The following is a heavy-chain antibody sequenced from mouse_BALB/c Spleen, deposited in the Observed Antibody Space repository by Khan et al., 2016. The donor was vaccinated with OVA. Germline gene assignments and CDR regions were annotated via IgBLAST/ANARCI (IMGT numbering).Heavy chain of an antibody. Sequence: EVKLEVSGPGLVKPSQSLSLTCTVTGYSITSGYAWNWIRQFPGNKLEWLGYISYSGFTSYTPSLKSRISITRDTSKNQFFLQLNSVTTEDTATYYCARGNYYGYYFDYWGQGTTLTVSS. V-gene: IGHV3-2*02. CDR3: ARGNYYGYYFDY. CDR1: GYSITSGYA. CDR2: ISYSGFT. D-gene: IGHD1-1*01. J-gene: IGHJ2*01.